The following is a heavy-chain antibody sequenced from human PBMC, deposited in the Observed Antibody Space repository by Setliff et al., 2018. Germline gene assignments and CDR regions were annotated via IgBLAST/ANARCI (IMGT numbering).Heavy chain of an antibody. Sequence: PSETLSLTCTVSGASINNHYWAWIRQPPGKGLEWIGYVSHSGSTDYNPSLRSRVTVSVDTSRIHFSLKLRSVTAADTAVYYCGRAPGRQDYHYMELWGKGTTVTVSS. D-gene: IGHD2-15*01. CDR1: GASINNHY. V-gene: IGHV4-59*11. CDR2: VSHSGST. J-gene: IGHJ6*03. CDR3: GRAPGRQDYHYMEL.